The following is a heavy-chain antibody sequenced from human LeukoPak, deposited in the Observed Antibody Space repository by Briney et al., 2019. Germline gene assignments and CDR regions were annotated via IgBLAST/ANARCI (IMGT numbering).Heavy chain of an antibody. CDR3: ARRAERYSSSWYDY. J-gene: IGHJ4*02. Sequence: PSETLSLTCTVSGGSINSYYWNWIRQPPGKGLEWIGYIYYSGSTNYNPSLKSRVTISVDTSKNQFSLKLSSVTAADTAVYYCARRAERYSSSWYDYWGQGTLVTVSS. CDR1: GGSINSYY. CDR2: IYYSGST. V-gene: IGHV4-59*08. D-gene: IGHD6-13*01.